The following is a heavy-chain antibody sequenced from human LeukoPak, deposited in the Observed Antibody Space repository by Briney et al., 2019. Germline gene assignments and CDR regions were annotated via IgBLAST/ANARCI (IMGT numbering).Heavy chain of an antibody. CDR3: ARGSHSGYYYDSSGDY. Sequence: PSETLSLTCTVSGGSISSYYWSWIRQPAGKGLEWIGRIYTSGSTNYNPSLKSRVTISVDTSKNQFSLKLSSVTAADTAVYYCARGSHSGYYYDSSGDYWGQGTLVAVSS. CDR2: IYTSGST. D-gene: IGHD3-22*01. V-gene: IGHV4-4*07. CDR1: GGSISSYY. J-gene: IGHJ4*02.